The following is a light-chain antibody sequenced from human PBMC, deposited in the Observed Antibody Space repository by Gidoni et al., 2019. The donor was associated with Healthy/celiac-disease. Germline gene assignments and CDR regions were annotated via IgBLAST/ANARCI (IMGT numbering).Light chain of an antibody. V-gene: IGKV3-15*01. CDR1: QSVSSN. Sequence: ELVMTQSPATLSVSPGERATLSCRASQSVSSNLAWYQQKPGQAPRLLIYGASTRATGIPARFSGSGSGTEFTLTISSLQSEDFAVYYCQQYNNWRITFXPXTKVDIK. CDR3: QQYNNWRIT. CDR2: GAS. J-gene: IGKJ3*01.